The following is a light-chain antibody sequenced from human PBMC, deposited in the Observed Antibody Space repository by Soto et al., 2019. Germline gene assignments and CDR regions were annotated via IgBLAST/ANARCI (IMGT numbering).Light chain of an antibody. V-gene: IGKV3-15*01. CDR3: KQYNNWTPCT. Sequence: EIVMTQSPATLSVSPGERATLSCRASQSVSSNLAWYQQKPGQAPRLLIYGASTRATGIPARFSGSGSGTEFTPNISSLQSEDVVVYYCKQYNNWTPCTFGQGSKVQIK. J-gene: IGKJ1*01. CDR2: GAS. CDR1: QSVSSN.